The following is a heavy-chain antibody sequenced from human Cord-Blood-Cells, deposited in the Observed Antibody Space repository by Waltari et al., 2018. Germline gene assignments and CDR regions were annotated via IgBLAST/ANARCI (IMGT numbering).Heavy chain of an antibody. V-gene: IGHV4-34*01. CDR1: GGSFSGYY. D-gene: IGHD1-20*01. CDR2: INHSGST. Sequence: QVQLQQWGAGLLKPSETLSLTCAVYGGSFSGYYWSWISQPPGKGLEWIGEINHSGSTNYNPSLKSRVTISVDTSKNQFSLKLSSVTAADTAVYYCARGLYNRNDAPFDYWGQGTLVTVSS. J-gene: IGHJ4*02. CDR3: ARGLYNRNDAPFDY.